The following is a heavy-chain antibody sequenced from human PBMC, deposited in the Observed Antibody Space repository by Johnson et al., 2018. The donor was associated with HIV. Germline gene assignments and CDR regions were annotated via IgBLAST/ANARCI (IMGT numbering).Heavy chain of an antibody. D-gene: IGHD1-26*01. CDR2: ISYAGSNK. CDR1: GFTFSSYT. J-gene: IGHJ3*01. V-gene: IGHV3-30*14. CDR3: SRGGVGYSGSYHDALDL. Sequence: QMLLVESGGGVVQPGRSLRLSCAASGFTFSSYTMHWVRQAPGKGLEWVAVISYAGSNKYYGDSVKGRFPISRDNSKNPLYLPRNSLRAEDPTMYYCSRGGVGYSGSYHDALDLWSQGTMVTVSS.